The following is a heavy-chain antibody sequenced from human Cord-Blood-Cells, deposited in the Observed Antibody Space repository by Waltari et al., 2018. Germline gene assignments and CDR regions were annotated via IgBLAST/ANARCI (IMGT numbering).Heavy chain of an antibody. CDR1: GGSFSGYY. Sequence: QVQLQQWGAGLLKPSETLSLTCAVYGGSFSGYYWSWIRQPPGKGLEWIGEINHSGSTNCNPSRKGRVTISVDTSKNQFSLKLSSVTAADTAVYYCARPHYGDYGWFDPWGQGTLVTVSS. J-gene: IGHJ5*02. D-gene: IGHD4-17*01. V-gene: IGHV4-34*01. CDR2: INHSGST. CDR3: ARPHYGDYGWFDP.